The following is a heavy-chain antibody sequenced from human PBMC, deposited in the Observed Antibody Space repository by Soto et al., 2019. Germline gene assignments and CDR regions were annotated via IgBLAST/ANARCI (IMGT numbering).Heavy chain of an antibody. CDR1: GASISSSSFY. Sequence: PSETLSLTCTVSGASISSSSFYWGWIRQPPGKGLESIANIYYSGSTNYNPSLKSRVTISVDTSKNQFSLKLSSVTAADTAVYYCARRSDYGNYFDYWGQGTLVTVSS. CDR3: ARRSDYGNYFDY. J-gene: IGHJ4*02. D-gene: IGHD4-17*01. V-gene: IGHV4-39*07. CDR2: IYYSGST.